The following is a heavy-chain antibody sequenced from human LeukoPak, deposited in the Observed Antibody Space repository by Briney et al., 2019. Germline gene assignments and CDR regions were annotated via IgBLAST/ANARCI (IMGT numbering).Heavy chain of an antibody. J-gene: IGHJ3*02. Sequence: GGSLRLSCAASGFTFDDYGMHWVRQAPGKGLEWVSGINWNSGSITYGDSVKGRFTISRDNAKNSLYLQINSLRAEDTALYYCAKDLYSGSYAEDAFDIWGQGTMVTVSS. CDR3: AKDLYSGSYAEDAFDI. D-gene: IGHD1-26*01. CDR1: GFTFDDYG. V-gene: IGHV3-9*01. CDR2: INWNSGSI.